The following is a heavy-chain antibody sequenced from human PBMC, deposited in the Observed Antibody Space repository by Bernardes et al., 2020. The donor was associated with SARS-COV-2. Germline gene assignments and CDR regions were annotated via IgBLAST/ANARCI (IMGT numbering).Heavy chain of an antibody. J-gene: IGHJ4*02. Sequence: ASVKVSCKASGYTFTGYYMHWVRQAPGQGLEWMGWINPNSGGTNYAQKFQGWVTMTRDTSISTAYMELSRLRSDDTAVYYCAKDLPGVAVAGTGDSWGQGTLVTVSS. CDR3: AKDLPGVAVAGTGDS. CDR2: INPNSGGT. CDR1: GYTFTGYY. V-gene: IGHV1-2*04. D-gene: IGHD6-19*01.